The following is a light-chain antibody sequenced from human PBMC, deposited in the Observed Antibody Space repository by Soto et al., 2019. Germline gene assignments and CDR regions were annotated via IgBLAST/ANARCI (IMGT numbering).Light chain of an antibody. CDR3: KQYNTWPT. CDR2: GAS. CDR1: QSVSSN. Sequence: EIVMTQSPATLSVSPGERATLSCRASQSVSSNLAWYQQKPGQAPRLLIYGASTRATGIPARFSGSGSGTEFTLTISSLQSEDFAVYYCKQYNTWPTFGGGTKVEIK. V-gene: IGKV3-15*01. J-gene: IGKJ4*01.